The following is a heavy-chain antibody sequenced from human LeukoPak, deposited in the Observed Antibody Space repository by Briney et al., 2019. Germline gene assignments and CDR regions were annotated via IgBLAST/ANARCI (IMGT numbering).Heavy chain of an antibody. Sequence: GGSLRLSXAASEFTFDDYAMHWVRQAPGKGLEWVSGISWNSGTIGYADSVKGRFTISRDNARNSLYLQMNSLRAEDMAFYYCAKDYTSGWYGAFDIWGQGTMVTVSS. CDR3: AKDYTSGWYGAFDI. CDR2: ISWNSGTI. V-gene: IGHV3-9*03. D-gene: IGHD6-19*01. CDR1: EFTFDDYA. J-gene: IGHJ3*02.